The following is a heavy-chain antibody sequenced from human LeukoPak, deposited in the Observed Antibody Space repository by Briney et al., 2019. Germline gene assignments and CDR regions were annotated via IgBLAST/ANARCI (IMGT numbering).Heavy chain of an antibody. CDR1: GFTFSSYW. CDR3: ARGGELLRPADY. V-gene: IGHV3-7*01. D-gene: IGHD1-26*01. CDR2: MNQDGSEK. J-gene: IGHJ4*02. Sequence: GGPPRLSGAASGFTFSSYWVSWVRQAPRQVREWVANMNQDGSEKYYVDSVKGRFTISRDNAKNSLYLQMNNLRAEDTAVYYCARGGELLRPADYWGQGTLVTVSS.